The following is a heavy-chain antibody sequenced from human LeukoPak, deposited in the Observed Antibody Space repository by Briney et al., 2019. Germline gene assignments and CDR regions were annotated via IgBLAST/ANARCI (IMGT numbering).Heavy chain of an antibody. Sequence: PSETLSLTCTVSGGSISSYYWSWIRQPPGKGLEWIGYIYYSGTTNCNPSLKSRVTISVDTSKNQFSLNLSSVTAADTAVYYCARGTSSGWYGFDSWGQGTLVTVSS. V-gene: IGHV4-59*01. D-gene: IGHD6-19*01. CDR3: ARGTSSGWYGFDS. CDR2: IYYSGTT. CDR1: GGSISSYY. J-gene: IGHJ4*02.